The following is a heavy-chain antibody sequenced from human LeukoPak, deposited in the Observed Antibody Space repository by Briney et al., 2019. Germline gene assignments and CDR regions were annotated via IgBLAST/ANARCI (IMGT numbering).Heavy chain of an antibody. CDR2: IYSGGST. V-gene: IGHV3-66*01. CDR1: GFTVSSNY. CDR3: VRYRLHYDSLTGYPAD. J-gene: IGHJ4*02. Sequence: GGSLRLSCADSGFTVSSNYMRWVRQAPGKGLEWVSVIYSGGSTHYTDSVKGRFTISRDNSKNTLYLQMNSLRAEDTAVYYCVRYRLHYDSLTGYPADWGQGTLVTVSS. D-gene: IGHD3-9*01.